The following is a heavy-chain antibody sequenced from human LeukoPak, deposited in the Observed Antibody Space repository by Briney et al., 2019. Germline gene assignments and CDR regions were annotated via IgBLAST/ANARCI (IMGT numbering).Heavy chain of an antibody. CDR1: GYTFTSYY. J-gene: IGHJ4*02. V-gene: IGHV1-46*01. CDR3: ARIKGLKSREFDY. Sequence: ASVKVSCKASGYTFTSYYMHWVRQAPGQGLEWMGIINPSGGSTSYAQKFQGRVTITADESTSTAYMELSSLRSEDTAVYYCARIKGLKSREFDYWGQGTLVTVSS. CDR2: INPSGGST. D-gene: IGHD5-24*01.